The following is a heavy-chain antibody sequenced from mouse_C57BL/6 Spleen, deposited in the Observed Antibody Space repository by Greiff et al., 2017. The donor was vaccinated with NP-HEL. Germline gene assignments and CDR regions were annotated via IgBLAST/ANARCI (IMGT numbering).Heavy chain of an antibody. J-gene: IGHJ2*01. Sequence: QVHVKQSGAELVKPGASVKLSCKASGYTFTSYWLHWVKQRPGRGLEWIGRIDPNSGGTKYYEKFKSKATLTVDKPSSTAYKQLSSLTSEDSAVYYCARGETGAFDYWGQGTTLTVSS. D-gene: IGHD4-1*01. CDR1: GYTFTSYW. V-gene: IGHV1-72*01. CDR3: ARGETGAFDY. CDR2: IDPNSGGT.